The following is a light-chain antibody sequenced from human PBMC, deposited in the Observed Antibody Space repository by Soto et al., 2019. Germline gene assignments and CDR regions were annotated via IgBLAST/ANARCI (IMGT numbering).Light chain of an antibody. CDR3: QLYNSYFTWS. CDR2: DPS. Sequence: DIQMTQSPSTLSASVGDRVTITCRASQSSSSWLAWYKQKPGKAPNLLIYDPSSLESGVPSRFSGGGSGTEFTLTMSSLQPDDSATYYGQLYNSYFTWSVGQGTKVEIK. CDR1: QSSSSW. J-gene: IGKJ1*01. V-gene: IGKV1-5*01.